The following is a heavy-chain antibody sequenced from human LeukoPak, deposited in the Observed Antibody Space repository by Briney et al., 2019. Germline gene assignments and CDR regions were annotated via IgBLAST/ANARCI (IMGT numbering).Heavy chain of an antibody. V-gene: IGHV4-59*01. D-gene: IGHD6-13*01. CDR2: IYYSGST. CDR3: ASGGYSSSWYLNY. J-gene: IGHJ4*02. CDR1: GGSISSYY. Sequence: SETLSLTCTVSGGSISSYYWSWIRQPPGKGLEWIGYIYYSGSTNYNPSLKSRVTISVDTSKNQFSLKLSSVTAADTAVYYCASGGYSSSWYLNYWGQGTLVTVSS.